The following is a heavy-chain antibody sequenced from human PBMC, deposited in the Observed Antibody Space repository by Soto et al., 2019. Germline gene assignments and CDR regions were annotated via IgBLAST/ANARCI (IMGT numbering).Heavy chain of an antibody. Sequence: PGGSLRLSCSASGFTLSSYGMHWVRQAPGKGLEWVAVISYDGSNKYYADSVKGRFTISRDNSKNTLYLQMNSLRAEDTAVYYCAKGPGYYDSSGLLMDVWGQGTTVTGSS. CDR1: GFTLSSYG. D-gene: IGHD3-22*01. CDR3: AKGPGYYDSSGLLMDV. CDR2: ISYDGSNK. J-gene: IGHJ6*02. V-gene: IGHV3-30*18.